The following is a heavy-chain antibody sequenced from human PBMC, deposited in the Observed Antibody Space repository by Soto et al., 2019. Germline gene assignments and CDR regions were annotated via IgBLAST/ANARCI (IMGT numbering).Heavy chain of an antibody. CDR3: ARWGTTGGLDV. CDR1: GFTFRSYV. CDR2: TSYDGSNK. J-gene: IGHJ1*01. D-gene: IGHD3-16*01. V-gene: IGHV3-30*19. Sequence: QVQLVESGGGVVQPGTSLRLSCVGSGFTFRSYVIHWVRQAPGKGLEWVALTSYDGSNKDYGDSVKGRFTISRDNSRNTVDLQMDSLRREDTALYYCARWGTTGGLDVWGQGTLVSVCS.